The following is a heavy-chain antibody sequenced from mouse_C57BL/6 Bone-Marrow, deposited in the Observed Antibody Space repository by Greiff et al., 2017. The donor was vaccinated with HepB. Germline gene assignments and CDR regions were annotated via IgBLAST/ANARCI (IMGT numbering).Heavy chain of an antibody. D-gene: IGHD1-1*01. Sequence: EVKLMESGGGLVKPGGSLKLSCAASGFTFSSYTMSWVRQTPEKRLEWVATISGGGGNTYYPESVKGRFTISRDNAKNTLYLHVSSRRSEDTALYYCARHSSYYYYGPYFDYWGQGTTLTVSS. CDR2: ISGGGGNT. J-gene: IGHJ2*01. CDR3: ARHSSYYYYGPYFDY. V-gene: IGHV5-9*01. CDR1: GFTFSSYT.